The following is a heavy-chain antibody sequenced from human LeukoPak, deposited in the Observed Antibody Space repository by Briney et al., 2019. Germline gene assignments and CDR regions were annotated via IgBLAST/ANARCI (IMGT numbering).Heavy chain of an antibody. CDR1: GYTFTSYG. Sequence: VSVKVSCKASGYTFTSYGISWVRQAPGQGLEWMGWISAYNSNTNYAQKLQGRVTMTTDTSTSTAYMELRSLRSDDTAVYYCARVRPYYDSSGYSPADYWGQGTLVTVSS. D-gene: IGHD3-22*01. CDR3: ARVRPYYDSSGYSPADY. V-gene: IGHV1-18*01. J-gene: IGHJ4*02. CDR2: ISAYNSNT.